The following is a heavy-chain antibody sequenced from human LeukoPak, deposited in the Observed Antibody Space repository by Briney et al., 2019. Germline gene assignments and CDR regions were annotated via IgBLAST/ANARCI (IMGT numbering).Heavy chain of an antibody. J-gene: IGHJ6*03. CDR1: GFTFSDYY. D-gene: IGHD1-26*01. CDR2: ISSSGSII. V-gene: IGHV3-11*01. CDR3: ARAVGATFYYYYMDV. Sequence: GACLRPSCAASGFTFSDYYMSSIRQAPGNWLGWVSYISSSGSIIYYADYVKGRFTISRDNAKNSLYLQMNSLRAEDTAVYYCARAVGATFYYYYMDVWGKGTTVTVSS.